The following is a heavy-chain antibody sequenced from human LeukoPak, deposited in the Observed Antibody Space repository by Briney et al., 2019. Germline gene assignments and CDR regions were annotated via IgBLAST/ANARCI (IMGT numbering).Heavy chain of an antibody. CDR1: GGSINNYF. Sequence: SETLSPTCTVSGGSINNYFWNWIRQPPGKGLEWIGYIYYSGSTNYNPSLKSRVTISVDTSKNQFSLRLNSVTAADTAIYYCARGRWSSGYSFDSWGQGTLVTVSS. D-gene: IGHD3-22*01. CDR3: ARGRWSSGYSFDS. CDR2: IYYSGST. J-gene: IGHJ4*02. V-gene: IGHV4-59*01.